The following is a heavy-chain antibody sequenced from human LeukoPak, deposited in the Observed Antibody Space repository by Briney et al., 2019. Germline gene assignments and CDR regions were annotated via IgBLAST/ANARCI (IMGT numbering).Heavy chain of an antibody. J-gene: IGHJ5*02. Sequence: GRSLRLSCAASGFTFSSYGMHWVRQAPGKGLERVAVIWYDGSNKYYADSVKGRFTISRDNSKNTLYLQMNSLRAEDTAVYYCARTVKTPLWFGEFDPWGQGTLVTVSS. CDR1: GFTFSSYG. D-gene: IGHD3-10*01. V-gene: IGHV3-33*01. CDR2: IWYDGSNK. CDR3: ARTVKTPLWFGEFDP.